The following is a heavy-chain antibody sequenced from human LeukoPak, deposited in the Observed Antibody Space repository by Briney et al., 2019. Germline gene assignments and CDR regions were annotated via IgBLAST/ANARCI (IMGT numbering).Heavy chain of an antibody. CDR1: GGTFSSYA. CDR3: ARDSGGIYGDNWFDP. V-gene: IGHV1-69*05. D-gene: IGHD4-17*01. J-gene: IGHJ5*02. Sequence: SVKVSCKASGGTFSSYAISWVRQAPGQGLEWMGGIIPIFGTANYAQKFQGRVTISTDESTSTAYMELSSLRSEDTAVYYCARDSGGIYGDNWFDPWGQGTLVTVSS. CDR2: IIPIFGTA.